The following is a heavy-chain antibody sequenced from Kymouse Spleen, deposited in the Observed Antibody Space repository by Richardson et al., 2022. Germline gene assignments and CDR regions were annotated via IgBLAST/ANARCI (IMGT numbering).Heavy chain of an antibody. V-gene: IGHV4-61*01. Sequence: QVQLQESGPGLVKPSETLSLTCTVSGGSVSSGSYYWSWIRQPPGKGLEWIGYIYYSGSTNYNPSLKSRVTISVDTSKNQFSLKLSSVTAADTAVYYCASTGSDYWGQGTLVTVSS. J-gene: IGHJ4*02. CDR3: ASTGSDY. D-gene: IGHD3-10*01,IGHD3-9*01. CDR2: IYYSGST. CDR1: GGSVSSGSYY.